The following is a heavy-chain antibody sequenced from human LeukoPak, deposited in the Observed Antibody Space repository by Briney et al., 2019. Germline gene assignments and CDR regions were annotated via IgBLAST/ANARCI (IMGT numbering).Heavy chain of an antibody. CDR1: GFSFSTYV. V-gene: IGHV3-23*01. J-gene: IGHJ4*02. Sequence: GGSLRLSCAASGFSFSTYVISWVRQAPGKGLEWVSAISGSGGSVYYSDSVEGRFTISRDNSKSTLYLQMNSLRDDDSAAYFCARVYLERLTAGYFDHWGQGTQVTVSP. CDR2: ISGSGGSV. CDR3: ARVYLERLTAGYFDH. D-gene: IGHD2-8*01.